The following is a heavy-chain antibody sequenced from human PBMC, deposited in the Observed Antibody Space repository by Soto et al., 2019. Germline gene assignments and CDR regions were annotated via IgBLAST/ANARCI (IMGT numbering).Heavy chain of an antibody. CDR3: AKRDAIFGTSGI. CDR1: GFTFSSYA. D-gene: IGHD3-3*01. CDR2: ISGSGGST. V-gene: IGHV3-23*01. Sequence: SGGSLRLSCAASGFTFSSYAMSWVRQAPGKGLEWVSAISGSGGSTYYADSVKGRFTISRYNSKNTLYLQMNSLRAEDTAVYYCAKRDAIFGTSGIWGQGTMVTGSS. J-gene: IGHJ3*02.